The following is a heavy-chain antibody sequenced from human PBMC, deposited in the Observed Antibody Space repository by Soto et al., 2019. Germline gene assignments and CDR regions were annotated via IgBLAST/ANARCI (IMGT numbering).Heavy chain of an antibody. D-gene: IGHD3-10*01. CDR2: ISSSGSTI. CDR1: GFTFSDYY. CDR3: ARETSLAYGSGSIDY. J-gene: IGHJ4*02. Sequence: GYLRLACAASGFTFSDYYMSWIRQAPGKGLEWVSYISSSGSTIYYADSVKGRFTISRDNAKNSLYLQMNSLRAEDTAVYYCARETSLAYGSGSIDYWGQGTLVTVSS. V-gene: IGHV3-11*01.